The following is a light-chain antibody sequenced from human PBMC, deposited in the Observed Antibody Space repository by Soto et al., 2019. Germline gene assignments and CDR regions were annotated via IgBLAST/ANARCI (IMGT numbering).Light chain of an antibody. CDR2: SAS. CDR1: QYVSRSY. J-gene: IGKJ4*01. CDR3: QQYDTSPLT. V-gene: IGKV3-20*01. Sequence: EIVLTQSPDTLSLSPGERATLSCRASQYVSRSYLAWYQQRPDQGPRLLIHSASSRAAGIPDRFSGSESGTDFTLTISSLEPEDFAVYYCQQYDTSPLTFGGGTKVEIK.